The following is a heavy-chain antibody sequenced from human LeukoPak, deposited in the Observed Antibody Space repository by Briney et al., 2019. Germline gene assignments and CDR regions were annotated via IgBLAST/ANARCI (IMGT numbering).Heavy chain of an antibody. D-gene: IGHD2-21*02. J-gene: IGHJ4*02. Sequence: GASVKVSCKASGYTFTSYYMHWVRQAPGQGPEWMGIINPSGGSTSYAQKLQGRVTMTRDTSTNTVYMELSSLRSEDTAVYYCARDFCGGDCYSPDYWGQGTLVTVSS. CDR3: ARDFCGGDCYSPDY. CDR2: INPSGGST. V-gene: IGHV1-46*01. CDR1: GYTFTSYY.